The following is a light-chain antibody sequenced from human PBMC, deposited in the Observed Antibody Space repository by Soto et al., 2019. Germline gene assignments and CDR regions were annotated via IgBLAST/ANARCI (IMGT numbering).Light chain of an antibody. Sequence: EFVLTQSPATLSLSPGETATLSCRASQSVSSSLAWYQQKAGQAPRLLIYDASTRATGIPARFSGSGSGADFTLTISSLEPEDFAVYYCQQRYSWPLTFGGGTKVEIK. CDR3: QQRYSWPLT. J-gene: IGKJ4*01. CDR2: DAS. V-gene: IGKV3-11*01. CDR1: QSVSSS.